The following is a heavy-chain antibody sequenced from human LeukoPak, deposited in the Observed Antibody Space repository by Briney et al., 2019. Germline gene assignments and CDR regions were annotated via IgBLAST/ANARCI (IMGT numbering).Heavy chain of an antibody. Sequence: GGSLRLSCAASGFTFSSYGMHRVRQAPGKGLEWVAVIWYDGSNKYYADSVKGRFTISRDNSKNTLYLQMNSLRAEDTAVYYCARARGYDGSDYYYGFFDHWGQGTLVTVSS. CDR3: ARARGYDGSDYYYGFFDH. V-gene: IGHV3-33*01. CDR1: GFTFSSYG. CDR2: IWYDGSNK. J-gene: IGHJ4*02. D-gene: IGHD3-22*01.